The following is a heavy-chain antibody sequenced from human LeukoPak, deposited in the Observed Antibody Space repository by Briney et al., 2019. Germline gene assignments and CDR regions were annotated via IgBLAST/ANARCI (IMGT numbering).Heavy chain of an antibody. CDR1: GLSVSAYY. CDR2: IYSDGSGGST. V-gene: IGHV3-53*01. D-gene: IGHD6-13*01. J-gene: IGHJ4*02. Sequence: PGGSPRLSCAASGLSVSAYYMSWVRQAPGKGLEWVSVIYSDGSGGSTYYADSVKGRFTISRDNSKNTLYLQMSSLRAEDTAVYYCARVTYSTSWNDFDYWGQGTLVTVSS. CDR3: ARVTYSTSWNDFDY.